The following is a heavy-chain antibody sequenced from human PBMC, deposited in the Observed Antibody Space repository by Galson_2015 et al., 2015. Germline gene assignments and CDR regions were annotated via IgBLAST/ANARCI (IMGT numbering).Heavy chain of an antibody. CDR2: ISGSGGST. Sequence: SLRLSCAASGFTFSSYAMSWVRQAPGKGLEWVSSISGSGGSTYYADSVKGRFTISRDNSKISLYLQMNSLRAEDTAVYYCAKAGFAAGASSYYMDVWGKGTTVTVSS. J-gene: IGHJ6*03. D-gene: IGHD6-13*01. CDR1: GFTFSSYA. CDR3: AKAGFAAGASSYYMDV. V-gene: IGHV3-23*01.